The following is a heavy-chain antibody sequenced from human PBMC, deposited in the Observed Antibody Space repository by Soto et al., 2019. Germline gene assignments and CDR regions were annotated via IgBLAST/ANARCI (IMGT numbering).Heavy chain of an antibody. J-gene: IGHJ6*03. CDR1: GFTFSDYY. Sequence: PGGSLRLSCAASGFTFSDYYMSWIRQAPGKGLEWVSYISSSGSTIYYADSVKGRFTISRDNAKNSLYLQMNSLRAEDTAVYYCARHRGQGPYYYYMDVWGKGTTVTVSS. CDR3: ARHRGQGPYYYYMDV. V-gene: IGHV3-11*01. CDR2: ISSSGSTI.